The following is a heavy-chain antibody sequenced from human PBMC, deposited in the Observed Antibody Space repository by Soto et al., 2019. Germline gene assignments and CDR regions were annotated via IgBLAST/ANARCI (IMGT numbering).Heavy chain of an antibody. CDR2: IFYTGST. J-gene: IGHJ4*02. CDR1: GGSFINYY. CDR3: ARESKDGYNIGGLDF. Sequence: PSETLSLTCTVSGGSFINYYWNWIRQPPGKGLEWIGYIFYTGSTSYNPSLKSRVTISVDTSKNLFSLRLSSVTAADTAVYYCARESKDGYNIGGLDFWGRGTLVTVSS. D-gene: IGHD5-12*01. V-gene: IGHV4-59*01.